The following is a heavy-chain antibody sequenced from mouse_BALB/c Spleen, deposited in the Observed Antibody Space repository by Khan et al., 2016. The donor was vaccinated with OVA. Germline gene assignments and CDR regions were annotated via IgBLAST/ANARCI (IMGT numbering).Heavy chain of an antibody. D-gene: IGHD2-14*01. CDR1: GFSLSRYN. V-gene: IGHV2-6-4*01. J-gene: IGHJ4*01. CDR2: IWGGGGT. Sequence: QVQLKESGPGLVAPSQSLSITCTVSGFSLSRYNIHWVRQPPGKGLEWLGMIWGGGGTDYNSTLKSRLSISKDNSKNQFFLKMNSLQTYDTAMYFCARAYYRYDGYYAMDYWGQGTSVTVSS. CDR3: ARAYYRYDGYYAMDY.